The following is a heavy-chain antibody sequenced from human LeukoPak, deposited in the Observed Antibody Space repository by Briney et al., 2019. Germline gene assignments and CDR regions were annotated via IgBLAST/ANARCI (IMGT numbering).Heavy chain of an antibody. J-gene: IGHJ5*02. V-gene: IGHV4-34*01. D-gene: IGHD3-22*01. CDR1: GGSFSGYY. Sequence: SEALSLTCAVYGGSFSGYYWSWIRQPPGKGLEWIGEINHRGSTNYNPSLKSRVTISVDTSKNQFSLKLSSVTAADTAVYYCARDRRWLITRNWFDPWGQGTLVTVSS. CDR3: ARDRRWLITRNWFDP. CDR2: INHRGST.